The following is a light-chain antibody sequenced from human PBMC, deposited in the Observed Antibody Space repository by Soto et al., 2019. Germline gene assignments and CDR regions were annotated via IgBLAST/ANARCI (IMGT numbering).Light chain of an antibody. V-gene: IGLV2-14*03. Sequence: QSALTQPASVSGSPGQSITISCTGTSSDVAAYNFVSWYQQHPGEVPKLMIYEVIKRPSGISDRFSGSKSGNTASLTISGLQAEDEADYYCSSYTSSSTPYVFGTGTKLTVL. J-gene: IGLJ1*01. CDR3: SSYTSSSTPYV. CDR1: SSDVAAYNF. CDR2: EVI.